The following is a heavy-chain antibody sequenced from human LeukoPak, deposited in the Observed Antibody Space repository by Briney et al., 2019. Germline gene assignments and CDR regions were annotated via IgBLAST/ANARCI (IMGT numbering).Heavy chain of an antibody. J-gene: IGHJ4*02. CDR1: GFTFSSYA. V-gene: IGHV3-30-3*01. CDR2: ISYDGSNK. Sequence: HPGRSLRLSCAASGFTFSSYAMHWVRQAPGKGLEWVAVISYDGSNKYYADSVKGRFTISRDNSKNTLYLQMNSLRAEDTAVYYCARDPDTAMVTRSAYFDHWGQGTLVTVSS. CDR3: ARDPDTAMVTRSAYFDH. D-gene: IGHD5-18*01.